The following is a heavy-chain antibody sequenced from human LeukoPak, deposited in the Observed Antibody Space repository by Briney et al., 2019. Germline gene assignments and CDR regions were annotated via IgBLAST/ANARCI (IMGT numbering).Heavy chain of an antibody. D-gene: IGHD4-17*01. CDR1: GYSISSGYY. J-gene: IGHJ4*02. CDR2: IYYSGST. Sequence: SETLSLTCTVSGYSISSGYYWSWIRQPPGKGLEWIGYIYYSGSTNYNPSLKSRVTISVDTSKNQFSLKLSSVTAADTAVYYCARNYGDYYSQVDYWGQGTLVTVSS. V-gene: IGHV4-61*01. CDR3: ARNYGDYYSQVDY.